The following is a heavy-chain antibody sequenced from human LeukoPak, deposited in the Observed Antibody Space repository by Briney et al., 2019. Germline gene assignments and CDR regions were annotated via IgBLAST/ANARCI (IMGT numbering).Heavy chain of an antibody. V-gene: IGHV3-23*01. CDR3: AKPGSGSYYLGAFDI. CDR1: GLTFSSYA. CDR2: ISGSGGST. D-gene: IGHD1-26*01. J-gene: IGHJ3*02. Sequence: GGSLRLSCAASGLTFSSYAMSWVRQAPGKGLEWVSAISGSGGSTYYADSVKGRFTISRDNSKNTLYLQMNSLRAEDTAVYYCAKPGSGSYYLGAFDIWGQGTMVTVSS.